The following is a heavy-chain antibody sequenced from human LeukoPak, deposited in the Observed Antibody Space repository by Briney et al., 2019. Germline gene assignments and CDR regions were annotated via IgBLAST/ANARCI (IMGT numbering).Heavy chain of an antibody. CDR3: ATYAGSSSKYFQH. CDR1: GYSFTSYW. V-gene: IGHV5-51*01. D-gene: IGHD3-10*01. Sequence: PGESLKISCKGSGYSFTSYWIGWVRQMPGKGLEWMGIIYPGDSDTRYSPSFQGQVTISADKSISTAYLHWSSLKASDTAIYYCATYAGSSSKYFQHWGQGTLVTVSS. CDR2: IYPGDSDT. J-gene: IGHJ1*01.